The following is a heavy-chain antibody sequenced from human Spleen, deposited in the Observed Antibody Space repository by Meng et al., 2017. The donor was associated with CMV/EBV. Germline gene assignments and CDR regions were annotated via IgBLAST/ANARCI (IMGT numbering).Heavy chain of an antibody. CDR2: IYSSGST. V-gene: IGHV4-59*01. CDR3: AREDFYGSGSVFEY. Sequence: SETLSLTCTVSGGSISRYYWAWIRQPPGKGLEWIGYIYSSGSTEYNPSLKSRVTFSVDTSKNHFSLKLTSVTAADTAIYHCAREDFYGSGSVFEYWGQGMLVTVSS. D-gene: IGHD3-10*01. J-gene: IGHJ4*02. CDR1: GGSISRYY.